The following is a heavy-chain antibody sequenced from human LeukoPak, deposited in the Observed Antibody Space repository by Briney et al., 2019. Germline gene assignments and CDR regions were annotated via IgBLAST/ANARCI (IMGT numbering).Heavy chain of an antibody. D-gene: IGHD2-2*03. V-gene: IGHV4-31*03. CDR2: SYSSGTT. J-gene: IGHJ5*02. CDR1: GGSISSGGHY. CDR3: ARRNGYCSATTCHNWFDP. Sequence: PSQTLSLTCTVSGGSISSGGHYWSWIRQNPEEGLEWIGYSYSSGTTYDNPSLKSRVTISVDSSKNQFSLKLSSVTAADTAVYYCARRNGYCSATTCHNWFDPWGQGTLVTVSS.